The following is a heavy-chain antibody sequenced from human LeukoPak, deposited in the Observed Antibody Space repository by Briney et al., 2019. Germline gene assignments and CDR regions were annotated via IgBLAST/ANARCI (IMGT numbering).Heavy chain of an antibody. Sequence: GGSLRVSCAASGFTFSSHEMNWVRQAPGKGLEWVSYIISSGKTIYYTDSVKGRFTISRDNAKNSLYLQMNSLRAEDTAVYYCARGGYCSGGTCYSLNAFDIWGQGTTVTVSS. D-gene: IGHD2-15*01. CDR1: GFTFSSHE. CDR3: ARGGYCSGGTCYSLNAFDI. J-gene: IGHJ3*02. V-gene: IGHV3-48*03. CDR2: IISSGKTI.